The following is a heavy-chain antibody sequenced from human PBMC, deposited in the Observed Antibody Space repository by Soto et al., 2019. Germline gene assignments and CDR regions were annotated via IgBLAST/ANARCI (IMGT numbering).Heavy chain of an antibody. J-gene: IGHJ4*02. CDR2: IKQDGSER. CDR1: GVTCISHW. V-gene: IGHV3-7*01. CDR3: ARGPF. Sequence: GGSLRLSCAASGVTCISHWMSWVRQAPGKGLEWVANIKQDGSERYYVDSVKGRFTISRDNAKNSLFLQMNSLRVEDTAVYFCARGPFWGQGTLVTVSS.